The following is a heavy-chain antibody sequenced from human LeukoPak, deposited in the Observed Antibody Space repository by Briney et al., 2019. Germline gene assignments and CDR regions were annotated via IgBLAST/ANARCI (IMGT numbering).Heavy chain of an antibody. J-gene: IGHJ4*02. CDR3: ARILERYYGSGSYYGVFDY. D-gene: IGHD3-10*01. CDR2: IYTSGST. V-gene: IGHV4-61*09. Sequence: PSQTLSLTCTVSGGSISSGTYYWSWIRQPAGKGLEWIGHIYTSGSTNYNPSLKSRVTISGDTSKNQFSLKLSSVTAADTAVYYCARILERYYGSGSYYGVFDYWGQGTLVTVSP. CDR1: GGSISSGTYY.